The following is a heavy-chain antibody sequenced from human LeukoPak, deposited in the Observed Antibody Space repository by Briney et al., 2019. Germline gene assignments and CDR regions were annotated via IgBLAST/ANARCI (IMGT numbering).Heavy chain of an antibody. CDR3: AKELRWQPYSFDM. CDR1: GFPFPTYA. J-gene: IGHJ3*02. D-gene: IGHD5-24*01. CDR2: VRVSDGAR. V-gene: IGHV3-23*01. Sequence: PGGSLRLSCVASGFPFPTYAMMWVRQAPGQGLEWISSVRVSDGARFYADSVKGRFTTSRDNAKNTLSLQMNSLRAEDTAAYYCAKELRWQPYSFDMWGGGTRVTVSS.